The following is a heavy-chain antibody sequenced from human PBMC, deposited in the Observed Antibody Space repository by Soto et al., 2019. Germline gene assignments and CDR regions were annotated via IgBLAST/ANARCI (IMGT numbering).Heavy chain of an antibody. J-gene: IGHJ4*02. Sequence: QVQLVQSGAEVKKPGSSVKVSCKASGGTFSSYPLSWVRQAPGQGLEWMGGIIPIFGIVNSAQKFQGRVSITADESTSTAFMELSSLTSEDTAVYYCARPRTTRTTKGYDYWGQGTLVTVSS. V-gene: IGHV1-69*01. D-gene: IGHD1-1*01. CDR2: IIPIFGIV. CDR3: ARPRTTRTTKGYDY. CDR1: GGTFSSYP.